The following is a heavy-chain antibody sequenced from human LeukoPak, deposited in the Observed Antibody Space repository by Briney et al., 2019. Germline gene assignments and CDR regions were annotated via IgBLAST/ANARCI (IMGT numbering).Heavy chain of an antibody. Sequence: GGSLRLSCAASGFTFSSYSMNWVRQAPGKGLEWVSSISSSSSYIYYADSVKGRFTISRDNAKNSLYLQMSSLRAEDTAVYYCASSGWNRYYFDYWGQGTLVTVSS. V-gene: IGHV3-21*01. CDR3: ASSGWNRYYFDY. J-gene: IGHJ4*02. D-gene: IGHD6-19*01. CDR2: ISSSSSYI. CDR1: GFTFSSYS.